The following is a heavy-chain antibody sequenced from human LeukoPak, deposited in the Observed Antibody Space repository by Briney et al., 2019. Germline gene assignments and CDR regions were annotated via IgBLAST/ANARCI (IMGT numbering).Heavy chain of an antibody. CDR1: GYTFTNYD. V-gene: IGHV1-8*03. Sequence: AXVKVSCKASGYTFTNYDINWVRQAPGQGLEGMGYMNPNSGNTDYAQKLQGRVTITKNTSISTAYMELSSLRSEDAAVYYCAREGFEYWGQGTLVTVSS. CDR2: MNPNSGNT. CDR3: AREGFEY. J-gene: IGHJ4*02.